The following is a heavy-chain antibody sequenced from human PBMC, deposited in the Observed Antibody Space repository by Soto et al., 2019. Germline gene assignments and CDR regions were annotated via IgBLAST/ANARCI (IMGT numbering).Heavy chain of an antibody. CDR1: GYTLTELS. J-gene: IGHJ4*02. Sequence: ASVKVSRKVSGYTLTELSMHWVRQAPGKGLEWMGGFDPEDGETIYAQKFQGRVTMTEDTSTDTAYMELSSLRSEDTAVYYCATGQTYDFWSGLDYWGQGTLVTVSS. CDR3: ATGQTYDFWSGLDY. CDR2: FDPEDGET. V-gene: IGHV1-24*01. D-gene: IGHD3-3*01.